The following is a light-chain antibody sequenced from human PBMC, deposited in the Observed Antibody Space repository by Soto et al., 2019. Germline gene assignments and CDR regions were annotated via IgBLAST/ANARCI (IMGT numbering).Light chain of an antibody. CDR1: QSVSSSY. CDR3: QQYGSSLTWT. V-gene: IGKV3-20*01. Sequence: EIVLTQSPGTLSLSPGERATLSCRASQSVSSSYLAWYQQKPGQAPRLLIYGASSRATGIPDGSSGSGSGTDFTLTISRLEPEDFAVYYCQQYGSSLTWTFGQGTKVDIK. CDR2: GAS. J-gene: IGKJ1*01.